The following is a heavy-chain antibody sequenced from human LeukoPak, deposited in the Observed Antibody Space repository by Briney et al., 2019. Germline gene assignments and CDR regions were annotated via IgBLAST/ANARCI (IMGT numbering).Heavy chain of an antibody. J-gene: IGHJ4*02. V-gene: IGHV3-23*01. CDR3: AKDRYCRSTNCPYDY. D-gene: IGHD2-2*01. CDR1: GFTSSDCT. Sequence: PGGSLRLSCAASGFTSSDCTMNWVRQAPGKGLEWVSGISVSDDSTYYADSVKGRFTMSRDNSNNMLYLQMNSLRAEDTAVYYCAKDRYCRSTNCPYDYWGQGTLVTVSS. CDR2: ISVSDDST.